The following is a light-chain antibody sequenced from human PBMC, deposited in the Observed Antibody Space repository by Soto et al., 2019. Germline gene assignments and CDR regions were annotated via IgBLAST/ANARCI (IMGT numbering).Light chain of an antibody. Sequence: QSALTQPASVSGSPGQSITLSCTGTSSDVGGYNYVSWYQQHQGKAPKLMIYDVSNRPSGVSNRFSGSKSVNTASLTISGLQAEDEADYYCSSYTSSSTLVVFGGGTKVTVL. V-gene: IGLV2-14*01. CDR3: SSYTSSSTLVV. CDR1: SSDVGGYNY. CDR2: DVS. J-gene: IGLJ2*01.